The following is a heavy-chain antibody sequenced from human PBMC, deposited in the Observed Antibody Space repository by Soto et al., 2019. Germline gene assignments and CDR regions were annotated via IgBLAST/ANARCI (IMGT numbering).Heavy chain of an antibody. V-gene: IGHV3-30*18. Sequence: QVQLVESGGGVVQPGGSLRLSCAASGFTFSAFGMHWVRQAPGKGLEWVAIISYDGSKKYYADSVKGRFTISRDNSKNPFFIKRNSRKPEDPVFYYWEKDFRGGEVPAVQTFASGGQGTLVTVPS. CDR3: EKDFRGGEVPAVQTFAS. J-gene: IGHJ1*01. D-gene: IGHD2-2*01. CDR1: GFTFSAFG. CDR2: ISYDGSKK.